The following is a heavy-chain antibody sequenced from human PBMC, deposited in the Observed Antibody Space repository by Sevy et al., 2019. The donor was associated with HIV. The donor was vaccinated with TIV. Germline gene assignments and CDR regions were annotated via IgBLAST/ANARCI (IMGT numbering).Heavy chain of an antibody. CDR2: IKSKTDGGTT. CDR3: TPTGDYGSVSYQVY. Sequence: GGSLRLSCAASGFTFSNAWMSWVRQAPGKGLEWVGRIKSKTDGGTTDYAAPVKGRFTISSDDSKNTLYLQMNSLKTEDTAVYYCTPTGDYGSVSYQVYWGQGTMVTVSS. CDR1: GFTFSNAW. V-gene: IGHV3-15*01. J-gene: IGHJ4*02. D-gene: IGHD3-10*01.